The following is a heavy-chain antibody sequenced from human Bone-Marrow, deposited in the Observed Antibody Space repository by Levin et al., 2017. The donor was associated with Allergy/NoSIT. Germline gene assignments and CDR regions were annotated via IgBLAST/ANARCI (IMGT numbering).Heavy chain of an antibody. Sequence: ASGPTLVKPTQTLTLTCTFSGFSLNTRGVGVGWIRQPPGKALEWLAIIYWDDDTRYSASLRSRLSITKDTSKNQVVLTMTNMDPVDTATYFCVHSIFAVILNDAFDMWGQGTVVTVPS. CDR2: IYWDDDT. CDR3: VHSIFAVILNDAFDM. D-gene: IGHD3-16*02. CDR1: GFSLNTRGVG. J-gene: IGHJ3*02. V-gene: IGHV2-5*02.